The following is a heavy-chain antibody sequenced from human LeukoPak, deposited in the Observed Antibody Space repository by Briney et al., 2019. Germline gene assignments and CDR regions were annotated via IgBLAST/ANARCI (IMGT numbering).Heavy chain of an antibody. CDR1: GGSFSGYY. Sequence: SETLSLTGAVYGGSFSGYYGSWIRQPPGKGLEWIGEINHSGSTNYNPSLKSRVTISVDTSKNQFSLKLSSVTAADTAVYYRARKGDIWGSYRDSAFDIWGQATMVTVSS. CDR3: ARKGDIWGSYRDSAFDI. J-gene: IGHJ3*02. CDR2: INHSGST. D-gene: IGHD3-16*02. V-gene: IGHV4-34*01.